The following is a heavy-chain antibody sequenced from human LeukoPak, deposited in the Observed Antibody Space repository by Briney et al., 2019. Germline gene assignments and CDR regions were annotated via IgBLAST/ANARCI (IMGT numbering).Heavy chain of an antibody. CDR2: INWNGGST. V-gene: IGHV3-20*04. D-gene: IGHD3-10*01. CDR3: AKDSWRDYGSGSSYDAFDI. CDR1: GFALSSYG. J-gene: IGHJ3*02. Sequence: GGSLRLSCAASGFALSSYGMSWVRQAPGKGLEWVSGINWNGGSTGYADSVKGRFTIYRDNAKNSLYLQMNSLRAEDTAVYYCAKDSWRDYGSGSSYDAFDIWGQGTMVTVSS.